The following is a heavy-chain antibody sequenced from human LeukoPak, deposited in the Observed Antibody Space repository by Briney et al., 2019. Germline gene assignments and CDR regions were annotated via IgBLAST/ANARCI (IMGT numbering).Heavy chain of an antibody. CDR2: ISYDGSNK. D-gene: IGHD2-15*01. V-gene: IGHV3-30*01. J-gene: IGHJ4*02. CDR1: GFTFSSYA. CDR3: ARGPYCSGGSCYSKHFDY. Sequence: PGGSLRLSCAASGFTFSSYAMHWVRQAPGKGLEWVAVISYDGSNKYYADSVKGRFTIPRDNSKNTLYLQMNSLRAEDTAVYYCARGPYCSGGSCYSKHFDYWGQGTLVTVSS.